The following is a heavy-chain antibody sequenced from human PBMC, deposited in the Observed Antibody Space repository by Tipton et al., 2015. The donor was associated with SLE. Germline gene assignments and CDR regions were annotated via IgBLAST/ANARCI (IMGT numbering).Heavy chain of an antibody. Sequence: SLRLSCAASGFTFSSYDMNWVRQAPGKGLEWVSYISSSGSTIYYADSVKGRFTISRGNARNSLFLEMNSLRAEDTAVYYCARDLYPYGMEVWGQGTTVTVSS. CDR2: ISSSGSTI. CDR1: GFTFSSYD. D-gene: IGHD3-10*01. J-gene: IGHJ6*02. V-gene: IGHV3-48*03. CDR3: ARDLYPYGMEV.